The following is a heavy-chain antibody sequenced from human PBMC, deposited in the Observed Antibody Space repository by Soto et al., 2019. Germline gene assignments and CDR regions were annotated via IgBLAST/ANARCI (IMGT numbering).Heavy chain of an antibody. CDR2: ISGGGDTT. V-gene: IGHV3-23*01. D-gene: IGHD3-10*01. CDR3: AKGRGGSGSLTPRVDF. J-gene: IGHJ4*02. Sequence: EVQLLESGGGLVQPGGSLRLSCAASGFTFNNYAMTWVRQAPGKGLEWVSAISGGGDTTSYADSVKGRFTVSRDGSKDTLYLQMSSRRAEDKALYYRAKGRGGSGSLTPRVDFWGQGTLVTVSS. CDR1: GFTFNNYA.